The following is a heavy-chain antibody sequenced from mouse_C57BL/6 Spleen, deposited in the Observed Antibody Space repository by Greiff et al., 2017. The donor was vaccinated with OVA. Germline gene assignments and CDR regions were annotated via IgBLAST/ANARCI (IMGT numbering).Heavy chain of an antibody. V-gene: IGHV1-52*01. Sequence: QVQLQQPGAELVRPGSSVKLSCKASGYTFTSYWMHWVKQRPIQGLEWIGNIDPSDSETHYNQKFKDKATLTVDKSSSTAYMQLSSLTSEDSAVYYCARAYGNYAPGFAYWGQGTLVTVSA. J-gene: IGHJ3*01. CDR3: ARAYGNYAPGFAY. D-gene: IGHD2-1*01. CDR1: GYTFTSYW. CDR2: IDPSDSET.